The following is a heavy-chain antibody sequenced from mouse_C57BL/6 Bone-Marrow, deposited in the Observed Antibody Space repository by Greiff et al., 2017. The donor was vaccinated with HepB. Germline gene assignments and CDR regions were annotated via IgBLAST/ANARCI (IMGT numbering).Heavy chain of an antibody. J-gene: IGHJ1*03. Sequence: EVKVVESGGGLVKPGGSLKLSCAASGFTFSSYAMSWVRQTPEKRLEWVATISDGGSYTYYPDNVKGRFTISRDNAKNNLYLQMSHLKSEDTAMYYCARVSSTVVEHFDVWGTGTTVTVSS. D-gene: IGHD1-1*01. CDR1: GFTFSSYA. CDR3: ARVSSTVVEHFDV. CDR2: ISDGGSYT. V-gene: IGHV5-4*03.